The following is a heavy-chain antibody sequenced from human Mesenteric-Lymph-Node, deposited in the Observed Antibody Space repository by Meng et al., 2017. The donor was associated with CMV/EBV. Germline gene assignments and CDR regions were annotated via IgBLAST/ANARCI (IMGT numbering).Heavy chain of an antibody. V-gene: IGHV4-61*01. J-gene: IGHJ4*02. CDR1: SVSGGSYC. Sequence: SVSGGSYCWSWIRQPPGKGLEWIGYIYYSGSANYNPSLESRVTISVDTSKNQFSLKLSSVTAADTAVYYCARGFSPRGAVEPPLDYWGQGTLVTVSS. D-gene: IGHD3-10*01. CDR3: ARGFSPRGAVEPPLDY. CDR2: IYYSGSA.